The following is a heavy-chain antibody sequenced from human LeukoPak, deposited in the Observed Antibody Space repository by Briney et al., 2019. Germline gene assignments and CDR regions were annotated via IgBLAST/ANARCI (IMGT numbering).Heavy chain of an antibody. CDR2: INSDGRTT. CDR3: AIEGYYDSSGYSIRFSY. J-gene: IGHJ4*02. D-gene: IGHD3-22*01. CDR1: EFTFSSYW. Sequence: GGSLRLSCEASEFTFSSYWMHWVRQAPGKGLVWVSRINSDGRTTIYADSVKGRFTISRDNAKNTLYLQMNSLRAEDTAVYYCAIEGYYDSSGYSIRFSYWGQGTLVTVSS. V-gene: IGHV3-74*01.